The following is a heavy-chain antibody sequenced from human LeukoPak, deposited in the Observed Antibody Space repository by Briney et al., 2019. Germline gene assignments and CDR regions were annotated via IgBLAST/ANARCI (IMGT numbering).Heavy chain of an antibody. V-gene: IGHV1-3*01. CDR1: GYTFTSYA. CDR2: INAGNGNT. D-gene: IGHD1-26*01. J-gene: IGHJ3*02. Sequence: ASVKVSCKASGYTFTSYAMHWVRQAPGQRLEWMGWINAGNGNTKYSQKFQGRVTITRDTSASTAYMELSSLRSDDTAVYYCARDMGRSDTDAFDIWGQGTMVTVSS. CDR3: ARDMGRSDTDAFDI.